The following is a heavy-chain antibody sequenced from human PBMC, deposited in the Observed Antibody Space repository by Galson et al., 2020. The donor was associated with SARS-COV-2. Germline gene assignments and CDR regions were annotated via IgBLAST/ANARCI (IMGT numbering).Heavy chain of an antibody. J-gene: IGHJ6*02. CDR2: ISSSSSYI. CDR1: GFTFSSYS. D-gene: IGHD2-15*01. Sequence: NSGGSLRLSCAASGFTFSSYSMNWVRQAPGKGLEWVSSISSSSSYIYYADSVKGRFTISRDNAKNSLYLQMNSLRAEDTAVYYCASLFGYGSGGSCTPYYDGMDVWGQGTTVTVSS. CDR3: ASLFGYGSGGSCTPYYDGMDV. V-gene: IGHV3-21*01.